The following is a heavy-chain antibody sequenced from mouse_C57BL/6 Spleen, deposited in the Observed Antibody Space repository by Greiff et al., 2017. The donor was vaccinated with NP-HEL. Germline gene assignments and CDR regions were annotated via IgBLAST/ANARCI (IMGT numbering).Heavy chain of an antibody. CDR2: IDPSDSYT. D-gene: IGHD1-1*01. CDR1: GYTFTSYW. J-gene: IGHJ4*01. Sequence: VQLQQSGAELVMPGASVKLSCKASGYTFTSYWMHWVKQRPGQGLEWIGEIDPSDSYTNYNQKFKGKSTLTVDKSSSTAYMQRSSLTSEDSAVYYCARTYYYGSSYAMDYWGQGTSVTVSS. V-gene: IGHV1-69*01. CDR3: ARTYYYGSSYAMDY.